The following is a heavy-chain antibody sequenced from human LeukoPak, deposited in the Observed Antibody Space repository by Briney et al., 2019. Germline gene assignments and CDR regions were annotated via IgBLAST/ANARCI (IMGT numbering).Heavy chain of an antibody. J-gene: IGHJ6*03. CDR3: ARGGPPGYYYDYYMDV. Sequence: PSETLSLTCTVSGGSISSYYWSWIRQTPGEGLEWIGCIYYSGSTNFNPSLKSRVTISVDTSKNQFSLKMSSVTAADTAVYFCARGGPPGYYYDYYMDVWGKGTTVTISS. CDR1: GGSISSYY. V-gene: IGHV4-59*01. CDR2: IYYSGST.